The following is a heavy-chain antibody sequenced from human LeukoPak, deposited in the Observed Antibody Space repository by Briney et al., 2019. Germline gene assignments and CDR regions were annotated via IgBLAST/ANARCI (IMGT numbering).Heavy chain of an antibody. CDR1: GFTFSSYG. CDR3: ARVRSPRYFDY. CDR2: ISYDGSNK. Sequence: PGRSLRLSCAASGFTFSSYGMHWVRQAPGKGLEWVAVISYDGSNKYYADSVKGRFTISRDNSKNTLYLRMSSLRAEDTAVYYCARVRSPRYFDYWGQGTLVTVSS. V-gene: IGHV3-30*03. J-gene: IGHJ4*02.